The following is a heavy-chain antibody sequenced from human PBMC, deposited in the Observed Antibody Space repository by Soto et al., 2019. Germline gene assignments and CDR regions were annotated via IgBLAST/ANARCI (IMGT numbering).Heavy chain of an antibody. CDR3: ARGENTVTTGFDY. CDR2: IYYSGST. Sequence: QVQLQESGPGLVKPSQTLSLTCTVSGGSISSGDYYWSWIRQPPGKGLEGIGYIYYSGSTDYNPSLKSRVTISVDTSKNQFSLKLSTVTAADTAVYYCARGENTVTTGFDYWGQGTLVTVSS. J-gene: IGHJ4*02. CDR1: GGSISSGDYY. D-gene: IGHD4-17*01. V-gene: IGHV4-30-4*01.